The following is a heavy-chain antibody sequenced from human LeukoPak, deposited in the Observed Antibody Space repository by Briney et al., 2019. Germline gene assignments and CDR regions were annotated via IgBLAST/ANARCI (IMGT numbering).Heavy chain of an antibody. CDR1: GFTFSSYA. CDR3: AKTPPVQIGYYDSSGFFDY. J-gene: IGHJ4*02. Sequence: GGSLRLSCAASGFTFSSYAMSWVRQAPGKGLEWVSAISGSGGSTYYADSVKGRFTISRDNSKNTLYLQMNSLRAEDTAVYYCAKTPPVQIGYYDSSGFFDYWGQGTLVTVSS. V-gene: IGHV3-23*01. CDR2: ISGSGGST. D-gene: IGHD3-22*01.